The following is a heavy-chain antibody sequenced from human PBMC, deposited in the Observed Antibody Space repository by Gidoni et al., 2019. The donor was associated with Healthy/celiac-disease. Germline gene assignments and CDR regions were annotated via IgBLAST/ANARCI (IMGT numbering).Heavy chain of an antibody. CDR2: ISGSGGST. Sequence: EVQLLESGGGLVQPGGSLRLSCAASGFTFSSYAMSWVSQAPGKGLEWVSAISGSGGSTYSADSVKGRFTISRDNSKNTLYLQMNSLRAEDTAVYYCAKVPSVGPFGERPNWGQGTLVTVSS. D-gene: IGHD3-10*01. CDR1: GFTFSSYA. CDR3: AKVPSVGPFGERPN. J-gene: IGHJ4*02. V-gene: IGHV3-23*01.